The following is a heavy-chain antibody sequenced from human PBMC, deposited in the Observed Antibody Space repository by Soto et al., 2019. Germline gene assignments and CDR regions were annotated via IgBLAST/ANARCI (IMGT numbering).Heavy chain of an antibody. V-gene: IGHV4-31*03. CDR1: GDPVSSGSYY. CDR3: AAKLGTTHYFDF. D-gene: IGHD7-27*01. Sequence: QVQLQESGPGLAQPSQTLSLTCSVSGDPVSSGSYYWTWVRQHPVKGLEWIGYIYHTGSTYYNPSLQIRLIMSIDTSKNQFSLHLYSVTAADTAVYFCAAKLGTTHYFDFWGQGSLVAVSS. J-gene: IGHJ4*02. CDR2: IYHTGST.